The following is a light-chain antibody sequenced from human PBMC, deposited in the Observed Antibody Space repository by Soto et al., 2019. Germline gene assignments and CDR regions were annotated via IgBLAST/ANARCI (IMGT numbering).Light chain of an antibody. CDR3: QQYNNWPRT. CDR2: TAF. Sequence: EIVMTQSPATLSVSPGERATLSCRASQSVNSNLAWYQQKPGQAPRLLIYTAFTRATGIPARFSGSGTGAEFTLTISSLQSEDFAVYYCQQYNNWPRTFGQGTKLEIK. CDR1: QSVNSN. V-gene: IGKV3-15*01. J-gene: IGKJ2*01.